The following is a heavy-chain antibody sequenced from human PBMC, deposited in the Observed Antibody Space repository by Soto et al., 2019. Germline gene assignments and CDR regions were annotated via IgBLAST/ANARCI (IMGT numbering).Heavy chain of an antibody. D-gene: IGHD3-10*01. Sequence: EVQLLESGGGLVQPGGSLRLSCAASGFTFSSYAMSWVRQAPGKGLEWVSAISGSGGSTYYADSVKSRFTISRDNSKNTLYLQMNSLRAEDTAVYYCAGSGSYSPAPDYWGQGTLVTVSS. V-gene: IGHV3-23*01. CDR2: ISGSGGST. J-gene: IGHJ4*02. CDR3: AGSGSYSPAPDY. CDR1: GFTFSSYA.